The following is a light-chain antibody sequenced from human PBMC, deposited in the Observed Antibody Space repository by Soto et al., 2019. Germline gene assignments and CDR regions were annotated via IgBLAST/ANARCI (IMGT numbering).Light chain of an antibody. CDR1: HSVNSH. CDR3: KLSGSPRWT. CDR2: GAS. J-gene: IGKJ1*01. Sequence: TKYKATLSVSPGERVTLSCRTSHSVNSHVAWYQQKPGQAPRLLLYGASSRATGIPDRFSGSGSGTDFTLTIRRLEPEDCAGYYCKLSGSPRWTVGQGTNLDIK. V-gene: IGKV3-20*01.